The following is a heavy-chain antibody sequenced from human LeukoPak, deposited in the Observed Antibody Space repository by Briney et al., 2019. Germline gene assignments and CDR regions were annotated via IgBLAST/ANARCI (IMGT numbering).Heavy chain of an antibody. V-gene: IGHV1-24*01. CDR3: ATAVDPHDFWSGYYQSWFDP. D-gene: IGHD3-3*01. CDR2: FDPEDGET. CDR1: GYTLTELS. Sequence: ASVKVSCKVSGYTLTELSMHWVRQAPGKGLEWMGGFDPEDGETIYAQKFQGRVTMTEDTSTDTAYMELSSLRSEDTAVYYCATAVDPHDFWSGYYQSWFDPWGQGTLVTVSS. J-gene: IGHJ5*02.